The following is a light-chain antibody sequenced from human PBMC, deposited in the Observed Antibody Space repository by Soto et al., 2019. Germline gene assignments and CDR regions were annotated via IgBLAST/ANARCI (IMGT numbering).Light chain of an antibody. CDR3: QQYNNWPIT. J-gene: IGKJ5*01. CDR2: GAS. CDR1: QRVGSD. Sequence: EIVMTQSPATLSVSPGERATLSCRASQRVGSDLAWYRQNPGQAPRLLIYGASTRATGITARFGGSGSGTEFTLTISSLQSEDFEIYYCQQYNNWPITFGQGTRLEI. V-gene: IGKV3-15*01.